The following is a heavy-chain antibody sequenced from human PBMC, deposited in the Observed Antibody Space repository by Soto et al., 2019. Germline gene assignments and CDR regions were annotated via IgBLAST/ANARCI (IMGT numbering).Heavy chain of an antibody. V-gene: IGHV4-31*03. J-gene: IGHJ5*02. Sequence: SETLSLTCFVSGYSITAGGYYWSWIRHHPGKGLEWIGSFYSSGSIIYNPSLRSRVSISGDTSSNQFSMSLTSVTAADTARYYCARTYSSGSGWFHPWGQGTLVTVSS. CDR1: GYSITAGGYY. D-gene: IGHD6-19*01. CDR3: ARTYSSGSGWFHP. CDR2: FYSSGSI.